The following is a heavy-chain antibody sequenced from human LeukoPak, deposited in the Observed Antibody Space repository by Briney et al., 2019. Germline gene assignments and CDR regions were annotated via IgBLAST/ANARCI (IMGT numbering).Heavy chain of an antibody. Sequence: PGGSLRLSCAASGFTVSSNYMSWVRQAPGRGLEWVSVIYSGGSTYYADSVKGRFTISRDNSKNTLYLQMNGLRAEDTAVYYCAGGLIQLWLLDYWGQGTLVTVSS. D-gene: IGHD5-18*01. V-gene: IGHV3-66*01. CDR2: IYSGGST. J-gene: IGHJ4*02. CDR1: GFTVSSNY. CDR3: AGGLIQLWLLDY.